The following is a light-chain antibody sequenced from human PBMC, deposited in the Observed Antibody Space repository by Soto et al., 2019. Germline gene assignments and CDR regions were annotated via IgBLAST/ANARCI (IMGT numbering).Light chain of an antibody. J-gene: IGKJ1*01. CDR1: PSINTN. V-gene: IGKV3-15*01. CDR3: QQYYDCPRT. Sequence: EIVMTQSPATLSVSPGERVTLSCRSSPSINTNFGWYNQKPGQAPRLLIYDTSTRAAGIPARFSGSGSGTEFTLTLSGLQSEDFAVYYCQQYYDCPRTFGQGTKVEIK. CDR2: DTS.